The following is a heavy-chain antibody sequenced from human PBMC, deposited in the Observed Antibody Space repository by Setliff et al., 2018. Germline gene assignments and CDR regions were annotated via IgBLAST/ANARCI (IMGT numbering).Heavy chain of an antibody. D-gene: IGHD4-17*01. CDR3: ARGLRTYYFDY. Sequence: PGGSLRLSCAASGFTFSSYWMSWVRQAPGKGLEWVANIKQDGSEKYYVDSVKGRFTISRDNAKISLYLQMSSLRAEDTAVYYCARGLRTYYFDYWGQGTLVTVSS. V-gene: IGHV3-7*01. CDR2: IKQDGSEK. J-gene: IGHJ4*02. CDR1: GFTFSSYW.